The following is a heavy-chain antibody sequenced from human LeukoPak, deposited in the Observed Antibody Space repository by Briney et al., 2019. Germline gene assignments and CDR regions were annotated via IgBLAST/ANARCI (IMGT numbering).Heavy chain of an antibody. J-gene: IGHJ3*02. V-gene: IGHV1-69*05. Sequence: ASVKVSCKASGGTFSSYAISWVRQAPGQGLEWMGRIIPIFGTANYAQKFQGRVTITTDESTSTAYMELSSLRSEDTAVYYCARDLGYCSGGSRYSGSEAFDIWGQGTMVTVSS. D-gene: IGHD2-15*01. CDR3: ARDLGYCSGGSRYSGSEAFDI. CDR2: IIPIFGTA. CDR1: GGTFSSYA.